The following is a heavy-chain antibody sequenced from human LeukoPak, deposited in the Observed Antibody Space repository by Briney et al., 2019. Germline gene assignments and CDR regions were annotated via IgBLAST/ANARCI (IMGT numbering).Heavy chain of an antibody. Sequence: SVKVSCKASGGTFSSYAISWVRQAPGQGLEWMGGIIPIFGTANYAQKFQGRVTITTDESTSTAYMELSSLRSEDTAVYYCARDLGELQPPDDYWGQGTLVTVSS. CDR2: IIPIFGTA. D-gene: IGHD5-18*01. CDR3: ARDLGELQPPDDY. V-gene: IGHV1-69*05. J-gene: IGHJ4*02. CDR1: GGTFSSYA.